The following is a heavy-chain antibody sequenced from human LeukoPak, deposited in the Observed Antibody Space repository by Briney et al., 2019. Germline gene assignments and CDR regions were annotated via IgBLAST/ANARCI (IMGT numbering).Heavy chain of an antibody. CDR2: MYYSGTT. CDR3: ARQIHYYYYYMDV. J-gene: IGHJ6*03. CDR1: GDSISSSEYY. Sequence: NPSETLSLTCTVSGDSISSSEYYWGWIRQSPGKGLEWIGSMYYSGTTYYNPSLKSRVTISVDTSKNQFSLKLSSVTAADTAVYYCARQIHYYYYYMDVWGKGTTVTISS. V-gene: IGHV4-39*01.